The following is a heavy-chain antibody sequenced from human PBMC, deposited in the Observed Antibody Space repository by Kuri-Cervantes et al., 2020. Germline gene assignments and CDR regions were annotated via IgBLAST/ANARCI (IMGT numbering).Heavy chain of an antibody. CDR3: AKGSYGDYVGGAFDV. Sequence: GESLKISCVGSGFSFSSYAMNWVRQAPGKGLEWVSCLSGSSYNTFFADSVKGRFSMSRDNSKSTVYLHMSSLRAEETAIYYCAKGSYGDYVGGAFDVWGQGTMVTVSS. CDR2: LSGSSYNT. CDR1: GFSFSSYA. V-gene: IGHV3-23*01. J-gene: IGHJ3*01. D-gene: IGHD4-17*01.